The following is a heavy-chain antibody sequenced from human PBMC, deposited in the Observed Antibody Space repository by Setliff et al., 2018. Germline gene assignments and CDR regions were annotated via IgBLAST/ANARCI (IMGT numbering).Heavy chain of an antibody. D-gene: IGHD6-13*01. CDR3: ARSRYTSRWYEMSAMDV. CDR2: ITGSGGGT. CDR1: RITFSVYV. V-gene: IGHV3-23*01. J-gene: IGHJ6*03. Sequence: TCAASRITFSVYVMAWVRQAPGKGLEWVSSITGSGGGTYYADSVRGRFTISRDISKNTLYVQMNSLRPEDTAVYYCARSRYTSRWYEMSAMDVWGKGTTVTVSS.